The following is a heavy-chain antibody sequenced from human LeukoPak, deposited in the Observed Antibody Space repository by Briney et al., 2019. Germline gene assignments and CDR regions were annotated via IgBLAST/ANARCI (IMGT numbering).Heavy chain of an antibody. D-gene: IGHD4-17*01. CDR1: GGSISSYY. Sequence: SETLSLTCTVSGGSISSYYWGWIRQPAGKGLEWIGRIYTSGSTNYNPSLKSRVTMSVDTSKNQFSLKLSSVTAADTAVYYCARDGATVTYFDYWGQGTLVTVSS. CDR3: ARDGATVTYFDY. CDR2: IYTSGST. V-gene: IGHV4-4*07. J-gene: IGHJ4*02.